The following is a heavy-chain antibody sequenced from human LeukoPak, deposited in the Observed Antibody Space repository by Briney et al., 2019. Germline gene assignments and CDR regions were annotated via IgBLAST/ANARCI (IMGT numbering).Heavy chain of an antibody. V-gene: IGHV3-33*01. CDR3: ARWSCDH. CDR1: GFTFSSYG. J-gene: IGHJ5*02. CDR2: IWYEGSEK. Sequence: GTSLRLSCAASGFTFSSYGMHWVRQAPGKGLEWVAVIWYEGSEKYYADSVKGRFTISRDNFKNTLFLQMSSLTAEDTAVYYCARWSCDHWGQGTLVTVSS.